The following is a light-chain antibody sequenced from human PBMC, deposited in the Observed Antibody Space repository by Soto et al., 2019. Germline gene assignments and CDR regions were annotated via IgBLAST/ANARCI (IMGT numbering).Light chain of an antibody. Sequence: EIVLTQSPATLSLSPGERATLSCRASQSVRSNLAWYQQKPGQAPRLLIYGASTRATGIPARFSGSGSGTEFTLTISSPQSEDFAVYYCQQYDYWPPWTFGQGTKVDIK. J-gene: IGKJ1*01. V-gene: IGKV3-15*01. CDR3: QQYDYWPPWT. CDR2: GAS. CDR1: QSVRSN.